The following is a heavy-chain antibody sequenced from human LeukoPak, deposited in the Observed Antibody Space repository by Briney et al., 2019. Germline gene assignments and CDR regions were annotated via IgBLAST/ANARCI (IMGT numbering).Heavy chain of an antibody. CDR3: ARAYSRSRFDY. J-gene: IGHJ4*02. CDR2: IDPSDSYN. V-gene: IGHV5-10-1*01. D-gene: IGHD6-6*01. Sequence: GESLQISCKGSGYNFTNYWISWVRQMPGKGLEWMGTIDPSDSYNNYSPSFQGHVTISADKSISTAYLRWSSLKASDTAMYYCARAYSRSRFDYWGQGTLVTVSS. CDR1: GYNFTNYW.